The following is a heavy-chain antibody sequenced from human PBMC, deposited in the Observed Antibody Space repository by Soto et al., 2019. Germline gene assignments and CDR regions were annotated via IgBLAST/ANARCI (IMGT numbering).Heavy chain of an antibody. J-gene: IGHJ4*02. CDR1: GFTFSSYW. CDR3: GRGGGDYGDPDY. CDR2: INSDGSST. D-gene: IGHD4-17*01. V-gene: IGHV3-74*01. Sequence: EVQLVESGGGLVQPGGSLRLSCTASGFTFSSYWMHWVRQAPGKGLVWVSRINSDGSSTSYADSVKGRFTISRDNAKNTLYLQMNSLRAGDTGVYYCGRGGGDYGDPDYWGQGTLVTVSS.